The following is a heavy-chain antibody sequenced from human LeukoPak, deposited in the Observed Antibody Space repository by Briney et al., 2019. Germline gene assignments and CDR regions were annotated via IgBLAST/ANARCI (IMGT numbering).Heavy chain of an antibody. J-gene: IGHJ3*02. CDR1: GFTVSSNY. CDR2: IYSCGST. D-gene: IGHD5-18*01. CDR3: ARDLAPDTVMGALDI. V-gene: IGHV3-66*03. Sequence: GGSLRLSCAASGFTVSSNYMSWVRQAPGKGLEWVSVIYSCGSTYYADSVKGRFTISRDNSKNTLYLQMNSLRAEDTAVYYCARDLAPDTVMGALDIWGQGTMVTVSS.